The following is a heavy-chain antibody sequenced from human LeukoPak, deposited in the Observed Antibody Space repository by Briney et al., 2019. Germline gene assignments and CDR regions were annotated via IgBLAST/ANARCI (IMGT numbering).Heavy chain of an antibody. J-gene: IGHJ4*02. Sequence: SETLSLTCAVYGGSFSGYYWSWIRQPPGKGLEWIGEINHSGSTNYNPSLKSRVTISVDTSKNQFSQKLSSVTAADTAVYYCARAIPIVVVTAIQYYFDYWGQGTLVTVSS. CDR3: ARAIPIVVVTAIQYYFDY. V-gene: IGHV4-34*01. CDR2: INHSGST. CDR1: GGSFSGYY. D-gene: IGHD2-21*02.